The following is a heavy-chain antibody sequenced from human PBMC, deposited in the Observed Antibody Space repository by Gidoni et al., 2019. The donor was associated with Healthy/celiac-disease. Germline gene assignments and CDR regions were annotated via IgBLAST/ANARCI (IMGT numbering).Heavy chain of an antibody. CDR1: GGSFSGYY. J-gene: IGHJ6*02. CDR2: IKQSGST. Sequence: QVQLQQWGAGLLNPSETLSLTCAVYGGSFSGYYWRWIRQPPGKGLEWIGEIKQSGSTNYNSALKSRVTIAVDTSKNQFVLKLSSVTAADTAVYYCARNYYGSGSYYRGRDYYGMDVWGQGTTVTVSS. V-gene: IGHV4-34*01. D-gene: IGHD3-10*01. CDR3: ARNYYGSGSYYRGRDYYGMDV.